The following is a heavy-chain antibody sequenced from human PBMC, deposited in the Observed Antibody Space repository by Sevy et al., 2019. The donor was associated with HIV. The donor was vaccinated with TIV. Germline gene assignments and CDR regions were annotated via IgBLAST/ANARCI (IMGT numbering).Heavy chain of an antibody. CDR2: ISAYNGNT. J-gene: IGHJ3*02. D-gene: IGHD3-22*01. Sequence: ASVKVSCKASGYTFTSYGISWVRQAPGQGLEWMGWISAYNGNTNYAQKLQGRVTMTTDTSTSTAYMELRSLRSDDTAVYYCARAGGGTTYYYDSSGSPGAFDIWGQGTMVTVSS. CDR1: GYTFTSYG. CDR3: ARAGGGTTYYYDSSGSPGAFDI. V-gene: IGHV1-18*01.